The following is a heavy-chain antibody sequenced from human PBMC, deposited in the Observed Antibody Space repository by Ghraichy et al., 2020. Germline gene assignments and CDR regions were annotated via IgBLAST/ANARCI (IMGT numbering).Heavy chain of an antibody. CDR3: ARDPRSGVTTEGRYSLNVDWFDP. Sequence: ASVKVSCKASGYTFTSYGISWVRQAPGQGLEWMGWISAYNGNTNYAQKLQGRVTMTTDTSTSTAYMELRSLRSDDTAVYYCARDPRSGVTTEGRYSLNVDWFDPWGQGTLVTVSS. D-gene: IGHD3-3*01. CDR1: GYTFTSYG. CDR2: ISAYNGNT. V-gene: IGHV1-18*01. J-gene: IGHJ5*02.